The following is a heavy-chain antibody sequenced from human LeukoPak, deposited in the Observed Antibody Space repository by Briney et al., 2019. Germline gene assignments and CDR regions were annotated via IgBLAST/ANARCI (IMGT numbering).Heavy chain of an antibody. CDR2: IYNSGSS. Sequence: PSETLSLTCTVSGGSIRNYYWSWIRQPPGKGLEWIGYIYNSGSSNYNPSLKSRATISLDTSKNQFSLKLSSVTAADTAVYYCARRPEGWFDPWGQGTLVTVSS. J-gene: IGHJ5*02. CDR1: GGSIRNYY. CDR3: ARRPEGWFDP. V-gene: IGHV4-59*01. D-gene: IGHD1-14*01.